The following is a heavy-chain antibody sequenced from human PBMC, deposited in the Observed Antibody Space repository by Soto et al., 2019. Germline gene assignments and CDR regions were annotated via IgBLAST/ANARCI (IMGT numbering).Heavy chain of an antibody. CDR3: ASDSLRDTALLNI. CDR1: GFTFSSYG. J-gene: IGHJ3*02. CDR2: ISYDGSNT. V-gene: IGHV3-30*03. Sequence: PGGSLRLSCAASGFTFSSYGMHWVRQAPGKGLEWVAVISYDGSNTYYADSVKGRFTISRDNSKNTLYLQMNSLRAEGTAVYYCASDSLRDTALLNIWGQGTMVTVSS. D-gene: IGHD5-18*01.